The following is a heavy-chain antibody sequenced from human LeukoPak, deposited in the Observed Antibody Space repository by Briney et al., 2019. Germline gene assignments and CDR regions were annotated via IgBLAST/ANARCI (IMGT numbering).Heavy chain of an antibody. D-gene: IGHD3-22*01. Sequence: GGSLRLSCAASGFTFSSYAMNWVRQAPGKGLEWVSVISHSGGSTYYADSVKGRFTISRDNSKNTLYLQMNSLRAEDTAVYYCAKYYYDSSGYYDAAPLDSWGQGTLVTVFS. J-gene: IGHJ4*02. CDR3: AKYYYDSSGYYDAAPLDS. V-gene: IGHV3-23*01. CDR2: ISHSGGST. CDR1: GFTFSSYA.